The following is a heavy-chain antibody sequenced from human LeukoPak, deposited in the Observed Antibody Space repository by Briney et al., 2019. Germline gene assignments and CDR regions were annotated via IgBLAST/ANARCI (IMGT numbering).Heavy chain of an antibody. J-gene: IGHJ4*02. CDR3: ARDTNY. CDR1: GFTFSSYT. CDR2: ISSSSGTI. D-gene: IGHD3-3*01. V-gene: IGHV3-48*04. Sequence: GGSLRLSCAASGFTFSSYTMNWVRQAPGKGLEWVSYISSSSGTIYYADSVKGRFTISRDNAKNSLYLQINSLRAEDTAVYYCARDTNYWGQGTLVTVSS.